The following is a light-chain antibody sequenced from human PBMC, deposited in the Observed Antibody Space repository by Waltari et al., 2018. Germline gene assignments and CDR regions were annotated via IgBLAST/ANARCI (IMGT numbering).Light chain of an antibody. Sequence: QSVLTQPPSVSAAPGQKVTISCSGSSSNIGNNYVSWYQQLPGTAPKHLIYDMYKRPSWIPDRFSGSKSGTSATLGITGLQTGDEADYYCGTWDSSLSAVVFGGGTKLTVL. CDR1: SSNIGNNY. V-gene: IGLV1-51*01. J-gene: IGLJ2*01. CDR2: DMY. CDR3: GTWDSSLSAVV.